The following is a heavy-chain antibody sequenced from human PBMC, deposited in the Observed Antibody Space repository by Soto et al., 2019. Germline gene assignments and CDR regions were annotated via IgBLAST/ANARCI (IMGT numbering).Heavy chain of an antibody. D-gene: IGHD1-26*01. Sequence: GGSLRLSCVASGFTLTNNGMHWVRQAPGQGLECVAVISSDGSSYYYGDSVRGRFTISRDTSKNTLFLEMNSLTTADTAVYYCAKDRGLAESGTWSHYYYGMDVWGQGTSVTV. CDR3: AKDRGLAESGTWSHYYYGMDV. CDR1: GFTLTNNG. V-gene: IGHV3-30*18. CDR2: ISSDGSSY. J-gene: IGHJ6*02.